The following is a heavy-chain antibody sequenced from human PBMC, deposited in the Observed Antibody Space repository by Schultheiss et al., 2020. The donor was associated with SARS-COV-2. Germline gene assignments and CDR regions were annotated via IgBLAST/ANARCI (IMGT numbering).Heavy chain of an antibody. Sequence: GGSLRLSCAASGFTVSSNYMSWVRQAPGKGLEWVSVIYSGGSTYYADSVKGRFTISRDNAKNSLYLQMNSLRAEDTAVYYCARDPLDYYDSLGAFDIWGQGTMVTVSS. J-gene: IGHJ3*02. D-gene: IGHD3-22*01. CDR2: IYSGGST. CDR1: GFTVSSNY. V-gene: IGHV3-53*05. CDR3: ARDPLDYYDSLGAFDI.